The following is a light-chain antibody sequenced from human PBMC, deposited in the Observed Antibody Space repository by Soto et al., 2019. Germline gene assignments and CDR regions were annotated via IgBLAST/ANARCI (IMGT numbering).Light chain of an antibody. CDR3: QQYNSYWT. CDR1: QSIRSY. CDR2: KAS. J-gene: IGKJ1*01. Sequence: DIQMTQSPSSLSASVGDRFAITCRASQSIRSYLNWDQQKPGKAPKLLIYKASSLESGVPSRLSGSGSGTEFTLTISSLQPDDFATYYCQQYNSYWTFGQGTKVDIK. V-gene: IGKV1-5*03.